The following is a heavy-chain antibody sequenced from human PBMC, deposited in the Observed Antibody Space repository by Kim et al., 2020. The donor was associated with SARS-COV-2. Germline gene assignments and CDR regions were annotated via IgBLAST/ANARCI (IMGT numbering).Heavy chain of an antibody. J-gene: IGHJ6*02. V-gene: IGHV3-30*01. CDR3: ARGPGRYSSSWYSYGMDV. Sequence: GRFTISRANSKNTLYLQMNSLRAEDTAVYYCARGPGRYSSSWYSYGMDVWGQGTTVTVSS. D-gene: IGHD6-13*01.